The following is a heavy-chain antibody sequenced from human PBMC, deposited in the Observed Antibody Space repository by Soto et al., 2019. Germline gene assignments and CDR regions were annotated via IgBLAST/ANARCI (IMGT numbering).Heavy chain of an antibody. Sequence: QVQLQESGPGLVKPSQTLSLTCTVSGGSISSGGYDWSWIRQHPGKGLEWIGYIYYSGSTYYNPSLTSRVTISVDTSKNQFSLKLSSVTAADTAVYSCARGMITFGGVIAWGQGTLVTVSS. J-gene: IGHJ4*02. CDR2: IYYSGST. V-gene: IGHV4-31*03. D-gene: IGHD3-16*02. CDR3: ARGMITFGGVIA. CDR1: GGSISSGGYD.